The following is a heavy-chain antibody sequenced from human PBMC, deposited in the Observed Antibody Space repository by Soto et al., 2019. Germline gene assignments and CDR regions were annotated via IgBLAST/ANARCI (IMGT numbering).Heavy chain of an antibody. V-gene: IGHV3-21*06. J-gene: IGHJ6*02. CDR3: ARDEVITMIAVYYYGMDV. D-gene: IGHD3-22*01. CDR1: GFTFTRYS. CDR2: ISSTTNYI. Sequence: PGGSLRLSCAASGFTFTRYSMNWVRQAPGKGLEWVSSISSTTNYIYYGDSMKGRFTISRDNGKNSLYLEMHSLRAEDTAVYYCARDEVITMIAVYYYGMDVWGQGTTVTVSS.